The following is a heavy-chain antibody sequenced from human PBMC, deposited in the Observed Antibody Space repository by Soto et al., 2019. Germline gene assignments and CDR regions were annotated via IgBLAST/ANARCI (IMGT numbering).Heavy chain of an antibody. V-gene: IGHV3-74*01. CDR1: GFTFNTYW. CDR3: ATGGSGYFTY. D-gene: IGHD3-22*01. J-gene: IGHJ4*02. CDR2: IKSDGSYT. Sequence: EVQLVESGGGLVQPGGSLRLSCAASGFTFNTYWMQWVRQAPGKGLVWVSRIKSDGSYTNYADSVKGRFTISRDNAKHTLFWQMNSLGAEDTAVYYCATGGSGYFTYWGQGTLVTVSS.